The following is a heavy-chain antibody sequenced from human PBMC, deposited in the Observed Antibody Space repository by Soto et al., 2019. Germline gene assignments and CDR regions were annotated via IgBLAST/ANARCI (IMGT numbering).Heavy chain of an antibody. CDR2: ISYDGNTK. CDR1: GFTFTNYA. D-gene: IGHD2-15*01. V-gene: IGHV3-30-3*01. J-gene: IGHJ5*01. Sequence: PGGSLRLSCAASGFTFTNYAMHWVRQGPGKGLEWVAVISYDGNTKFYKNFLKGRFSISRDNSKNTLYLQMNSLRAEDTAVYYCAKDPRYCSGGTCFPEGEHWLDSWGQGTLVTVSS. CDR3: AKDPRYCSGGTCFPEGEHWLDS.